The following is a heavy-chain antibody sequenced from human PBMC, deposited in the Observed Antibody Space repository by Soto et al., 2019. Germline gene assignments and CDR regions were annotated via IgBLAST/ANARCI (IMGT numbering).Heavy chain of an antibody. V-gene: IGHV3-9*01. D-gene: IGHD6-19*01. CDR2: ISWNSGSI. J-gene: IGHJ3*02. CDR1: GFTFDDYA. Sequence: EVQLVESGGGLVQPGRSLRLSYAASGFTFDDYAMHWVRQAPGKGLEWVSGISWNSGSIGYADSVKGRFTISRDNAKNSLYLQMNSLRAEDTALYYCAKGGIAVAGGAFDIWGQGTMVTVSS. CDR3: AKGGIAVAGGAFDI.